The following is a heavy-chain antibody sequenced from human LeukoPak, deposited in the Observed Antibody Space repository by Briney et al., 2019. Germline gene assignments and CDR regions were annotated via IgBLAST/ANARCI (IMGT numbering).Heavy chain of an antibody. CDR3: AAVPSGVTIFNDY. J-gene: IGHJ4*02. CDR2: ISGSGGST. V-gene: IGHV3-23*01. Sequence: GGSLRLSCAASGFTFSSYAMSWVRQAPGKGLEWVSSISGSGGSTYYADSVKGRFTISRDNSKNTVYVQMNSLRAEDTAVYYCAAVPSGVTIFNDYWGQGTLVTVSS. D-gene: IGHD4-11*01. CDR1: GFTFSSYA.